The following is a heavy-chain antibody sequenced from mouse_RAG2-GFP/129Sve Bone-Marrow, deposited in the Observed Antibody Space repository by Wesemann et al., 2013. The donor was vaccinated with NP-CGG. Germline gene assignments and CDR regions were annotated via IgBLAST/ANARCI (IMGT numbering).Heavy chain of an antibody. J-gene: IGHJ4*01. CDR2: ISYSGST. D-gene: IGHD1-2*01. V-gene: IGHV3-8*02. CDR3: ARSPIHYYGYGYAMDY. Sequence: GYISYSGSTYYNPSLKSRISITRDTSKNQYYLQLNSVTTEDTATYYCARSPIHYYGYGYAMDYWGQGTSVTVSS.